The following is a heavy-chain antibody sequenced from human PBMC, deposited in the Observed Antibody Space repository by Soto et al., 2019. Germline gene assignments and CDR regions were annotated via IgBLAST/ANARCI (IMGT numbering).Heavy chain of an antibody. CDR1: GFTFSDYW. Sequence: GGSLRLSCAASGFTFSDYWMNWVRQAPGKGLDWVASIKYDGGEKNYVDSVKGRFTISRDNAKNSVYLQVASLRAEDTAVYYCARDGVAPGLYFDHWGQGTPVTVSS. CDR2: IKYDGGEK. J-gene: IGHJ4*02. V-gene: IGHV3-7*05. D-gene: IGHD3-3*01. CDR3: ARDGVAPGLYFDH.